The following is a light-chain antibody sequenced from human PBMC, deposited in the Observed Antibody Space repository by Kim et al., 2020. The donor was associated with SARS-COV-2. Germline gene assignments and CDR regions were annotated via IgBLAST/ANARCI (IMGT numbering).Light chain of an antibody. CDR1: QSISSY. J-gene: IGKJ5*01. CDR3: QQSYRTPLA. V-gene: IGKV1-39*01. Sequence: DIQMTQFPSSLSASVGDRVTITCRASQSISSYLNWYQQKPGKAPKLLIYAASSLQSGVPSRFSGSGSGTDFTLTISSLQPEDFATYYCQQSYRTPLAFGQGTRLEIK. CDR2: AAS.